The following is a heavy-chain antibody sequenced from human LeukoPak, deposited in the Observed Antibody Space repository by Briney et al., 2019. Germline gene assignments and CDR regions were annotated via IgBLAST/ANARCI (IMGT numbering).Heavy chain of an antibody. CDR2: VYTSGTT. D-gene: IGHD3-9*01. Sequence: PSQTLSLTCTVSGGSISSSSYYWSWIRQPDGKGLEWIGRVYTSGTTNYNPSPKSRVTISLDTSQNQFSLKLSSVTAADTAVYYCARDRTDYDILTASENWFDPWGQGTLVTVSS. V-gene: IGHV4-61*02. CDR1: GGSISSSSYY. CDR3: ARDRTDYDILTASENWFDP. J-gene: IGHJ5*02.